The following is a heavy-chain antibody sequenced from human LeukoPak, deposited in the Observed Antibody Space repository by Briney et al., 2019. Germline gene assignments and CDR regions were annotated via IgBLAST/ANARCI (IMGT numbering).Heavy chain of an antibody. Sequence: GGSLRLSCAASGFTFSSYWMSWVRQAPGKGLEWVANIKQDGSEKYYVDSVKGRFTISRDNAKNSLYLQMNSLRAEDTAVYYCARVYYYGSGSYYWGYYYYGMDVWGQGTTVTVSS. J-gene: IGHJ6*02. V-gene: IGHV3-7*04. CDR1: GFTFSSYW. CDR3: ARVYYYGSGSYYWGYYYYGMDV. CDR2: IKQDGSEK. D-gene: IGHD3-10*01.